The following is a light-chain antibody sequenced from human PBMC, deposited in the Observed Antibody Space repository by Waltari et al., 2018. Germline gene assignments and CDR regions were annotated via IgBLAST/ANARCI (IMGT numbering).Light chain of an antibody. J-gene: IGKJ2*01. Sequence: EIVLTQSPGTLSLSPGERATLSCRASQTVINTYLAWYQQKPGQAPRLLIIGASSRATGIPDRFSGSGSGTDFTLTISRLEPEDFAVYYCQQYCNSLPYTFGQGTKLEIK. CDR3: QQYCNSLPYT. CDR1: QTVINTY. V-gene: IGKV3-20*01. CDR2: GAS.